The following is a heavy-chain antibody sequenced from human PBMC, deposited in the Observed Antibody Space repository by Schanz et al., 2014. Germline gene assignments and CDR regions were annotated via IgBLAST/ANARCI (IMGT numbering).Heavy chain of an antibody. V-gene: IGHV3-66*01. CDR2: IYSDGRT. CDR3: ARDRQQLVGRIGYYYGMDV. Sequence: EVQLVESGGGLVQPGGSLRLSCAASGFTVSTNYMSWVRQAPGKGLEWVSVIYSDGRTYYGDSVKGRFTISRDNSKNTLYLQMNSLRAEDTAVYYCARDRQQLVGRIGYYYGMDVWGQGTTVTVSS. J-gene: IGHJ6*02. CDR1: GFTVSTNY. D-gene: IGHD6-13*01.